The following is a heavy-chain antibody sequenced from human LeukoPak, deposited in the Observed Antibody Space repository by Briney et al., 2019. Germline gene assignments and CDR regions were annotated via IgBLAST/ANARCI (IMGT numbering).Heavy chain of an antibody. CDR2: ISSNGDTT. J-gene: IGHJ4*02. V-gene: IGHV3-64*01. Sequence: GGSLRLSCAASGFTFSSYAMQWVRQAPGKGLEYVSAISSNGDTTYYAKSVKGRFTISRDNSKNTLYLQMGSLRAEDMAVYYCQYSSGDYWGQGTLVTVSS. CDR3: QYSSGDY. D-gene: IGHD6-19*01. CDR1: GFTFSSYA.